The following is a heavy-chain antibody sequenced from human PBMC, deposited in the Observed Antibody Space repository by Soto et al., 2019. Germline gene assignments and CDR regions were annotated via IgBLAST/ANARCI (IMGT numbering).Heavy chain of an antibody. CDR2: ISWNSGSI. CDR3: AKDKGGGSYGDYAEKGLDY. V-gene: IGHV3-9*01. D-gene: IGHD4-17*01. CDR1: GFTFDDYA. J-gene: IGHJ4*02. Sequence: GGSLRLSCAASGFTFDDYAMHWVRQAPGNGLEWVSGISWNSGSIGYADSVKGRFTISRDNAKNSLYLQMNSLRAEDTALYYCAKDKGGGSYGDYAEKGLDYWGQGTLVTVSS.